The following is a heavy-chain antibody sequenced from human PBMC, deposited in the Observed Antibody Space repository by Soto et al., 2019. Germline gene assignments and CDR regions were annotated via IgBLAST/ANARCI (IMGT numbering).Heavy chain of an antibody. Sequence: HPGGSLRLSCAASGFTFSSYWMHWVRQAPGKGLVWVSRINSDGSSTSYADSVKGRFTISRDNAKNTLYLQMNSLRAEDTAVYYCARGGEGHYYDSSGPDSDAFDIWGQGTMVTVSS. D-gene: IGHD3-22*01. CDR1: GFTFSSYW. J-gene: IGHJ3*02. CDR3: ARGGEGHYYDSSGPDSDAFDI. V-gene: IGHV3-74*01. CDR2: INSDGSST.